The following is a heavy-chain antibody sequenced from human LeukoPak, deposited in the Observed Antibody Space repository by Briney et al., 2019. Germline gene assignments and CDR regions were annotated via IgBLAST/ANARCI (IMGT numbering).Heavy chain of an antibody. V-gene: IGHV3-48*01. CDR3: ARECYYYDSSGYYRYFDY. D-gene: IGHD3-22*01. CDR2: ISSSSTI. CDR1: GFTFSSYS. Sequence: GGSLGLSCAASGFTFSSYSMNWVRQAPGKGLEWVSYISSSSTIYYADSVKGRFTISRDNDKNSLYLQMNSLRAEDTAVYYCARECYYYDSSGYYRYFDYWGQGTLVTVSS. J-gene: IGHJ4*02.